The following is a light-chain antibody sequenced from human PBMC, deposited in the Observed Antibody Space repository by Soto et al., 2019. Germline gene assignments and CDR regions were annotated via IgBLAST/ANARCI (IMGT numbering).Light chain of an antibody. CDR3: QQYHTIPYT. V-gene: IGKV4-1*01. J-gene: IGKJ2*01. CDR2: WAS. CDR1: QTILYSPDNRSM. Sequence: DIVMTQSPDSLAESLGGRATINCKSSQTILYSPDNRSMLTWYQQKPGQPPRLLIYWASDREPGVPDRFSGSGSGTDFTLTISSLQAEDVAVYYSQQYHTIPYTFGQGTKVEIK.